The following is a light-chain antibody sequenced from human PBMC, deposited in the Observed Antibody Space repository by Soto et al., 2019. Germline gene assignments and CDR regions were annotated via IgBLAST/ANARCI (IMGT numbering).Light chain of an antibody. J-gene: IGLJ3*02. V-gene: IGLV1-44*01. Sequence: QPVLTQPPSTSGTPGQRVTISCSGSSSNIGRNTVNWYQQLPGTAPKLLIHSNNQRPSGVPDRFSGSKSGTSASLAIRGLQSEDESDFYCATGDDSLNGPVFGGGTKVTVL. CDR3: ATGDDSLNGPV. CDR2: SNN. CDR1: SSNIGRNT.